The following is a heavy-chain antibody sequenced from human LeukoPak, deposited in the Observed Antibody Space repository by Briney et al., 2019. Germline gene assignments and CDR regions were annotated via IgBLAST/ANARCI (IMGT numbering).Heavy chain of an antibody. Sequence: SETLSLTCTVSGYSISSGYYWGWIRQPPGEGLEWIGSIYHSGSTYYNPSLKSRVTISVDTSKNQFSLKLSSVTAADTAVYYCARELQQLVRLDYYYYGMDVWGQGTTVTVSS. D-gene: IGHD6-13*01. J-gene: IGHJ6*02. CDR3: ARELQQLVRLDYYYYGMDV. V-gene: IGHV4-38-2*02. CDR1: GYSISSGYY. CDR2: IYHSGST.